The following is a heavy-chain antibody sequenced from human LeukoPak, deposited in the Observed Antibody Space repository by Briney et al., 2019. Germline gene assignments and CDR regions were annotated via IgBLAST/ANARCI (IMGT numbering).Heavy chain of an antibody. Sequence: GESLNISCRACGYNFVNYWLGWVRQLPGKGLEWMGAINPDDSDTRYMPSFEGQVTFSVDKSRRTAYLQWSSLKASDSGLYFFGRSGGSGSYRLLLDLWGQGTLVTVSS. CDR2: INPDDSDT. D-gene: IGHD3-10*01. V-gene: IGHV5-51*01. CDR1: GYNFVNYW. CDR3: GRSGGSGSYRLLLDL. J-gene: IGHJ5*02.